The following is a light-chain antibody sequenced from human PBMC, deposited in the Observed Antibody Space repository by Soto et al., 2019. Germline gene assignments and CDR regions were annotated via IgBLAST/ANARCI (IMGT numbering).Light chain of an antibody. J-gene: IGLJ1*01. CDR2: EVS. CDR3: SSYTTSSTLLYV. Sequence: QSVLTQAASVSGSPGQSITISCTGTSSDVGGYNSVSWYQQHPGKAPKLMIYEVSNRPSGVSNRFSGSKSGNTASLTISGLQAEDEADYYCSSYTTSSTLLYVFGTGTKPTVL. CDR1: SSDVGGYNS. V-gene: IGLV2-14*01.